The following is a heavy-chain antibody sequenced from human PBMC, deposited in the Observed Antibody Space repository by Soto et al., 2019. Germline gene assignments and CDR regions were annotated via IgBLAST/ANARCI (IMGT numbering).Heavy chain of an antibody. CDR1: GFSVSSNY. J-gene: IGHJ5*02. V-gene: IGHV3-53*01. CDR2: HYSGGSA. Sequence: PGGSLRRSCAISGFSVSSNYLSWVRQAPGKGLEWVSVHYSGGSAYYAASVQGRFTISRDKSNNTLYLQMRRVRAEDTAVYFCARHRHPRGTVGATSPLDPWGQGTQVTVSS. CDR3: ARHRHPRGTVGATSPLDP. D-gene: IGHD1-26*01.